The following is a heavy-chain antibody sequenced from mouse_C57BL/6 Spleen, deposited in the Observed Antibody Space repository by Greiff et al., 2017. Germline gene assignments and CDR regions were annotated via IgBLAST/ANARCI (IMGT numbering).Heavy chain of an antibody. V-gene: IGHV1-14*01. D-gene: IGHD1-1*01. J-gene: IGHJ1*03. Sequence: VQLKESGPELVKPGASVKMSCKASGYTFTSYVMHWVKQKPGQGLEWIGYIYPYNDGTKYNEKFKGKATLTSDKSSSTAYMELSSLTSEDSAVYYCARDAGSSFYWYFDVWGTGTTVTVSS. CDR1: GYTFTSYV. CDR3: ARDAGSSFYWYFDV. CDR2: IYPYNDGT.